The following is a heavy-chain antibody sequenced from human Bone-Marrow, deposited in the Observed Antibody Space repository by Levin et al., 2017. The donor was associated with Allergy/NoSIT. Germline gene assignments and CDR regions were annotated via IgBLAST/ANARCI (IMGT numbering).Heavy chain of an antibody. CDR1: GFTFSTSG. Sequence: GESLKISCTASGFTFSTSGMHWVRQAPGKGLEWVAIISKDGSQTHFAGSVMGRFTGSRDNSKNTVDLQMNNLRVEDTAVYYCAKEGGGETYPFDFWGQGILVTVSS. J-gene: IGHJ4*02. D-gene: IGHD2-21*01. CDR3: AKEGGGETYPFDF. CDR2: ISKDGSQT. V-gene: IGHV3-30*18.